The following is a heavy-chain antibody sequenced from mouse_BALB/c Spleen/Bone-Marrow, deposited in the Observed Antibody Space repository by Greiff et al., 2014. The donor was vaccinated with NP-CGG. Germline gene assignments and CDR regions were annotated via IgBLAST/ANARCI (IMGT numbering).Heavy chain of an antibody. CDR2: IGVGGTYT. CDR3: ARPFTTVVATVFAY. CDR1: GFTFSGFG. Sequence: VQLKQSGGDLVKPGGSLKLSCAASGFTFSGFGMSWVRQSPDKRLEWVATIGVGGTYTYYPDSVKGRFTISRDNAKNTLYLRMSSLKSGDTSTYYCARPFTTVVATVFAYWGQGTLVTVSA. J-gene: IGHJ3*01. V-gene: IGHV5-6*01. D-gene: IGHD1-1*01.